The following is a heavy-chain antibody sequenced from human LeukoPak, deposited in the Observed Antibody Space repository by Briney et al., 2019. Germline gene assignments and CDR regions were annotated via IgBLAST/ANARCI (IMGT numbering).Heavy chain of an antibody. CDR3: AKPHHDPLTGSIRRDYYYGMDA. D-gene: IGHD3-9*01. CDR1: GFTVSSSF. V-gene: IGHV3-23*01. J-gene: IGHJ6*02. CDR2: ISSSGGTT. Sequence: GGSLRLSCAASGFTVSSSFMNWVRQAPGKGLEWVSSISSSGGTTYYADSVKGRFTISRDSSKNTLYLQMNSLRAGDTAVYYCAKPHHDPLTGSIRRDYYYGMDAWGQGTTVTVSS.